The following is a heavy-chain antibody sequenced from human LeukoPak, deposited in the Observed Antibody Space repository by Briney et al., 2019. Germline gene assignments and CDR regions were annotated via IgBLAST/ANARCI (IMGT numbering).Heavy chain of an antibody. J-gene: IGHJ4*02. D-gene: IGHD3-10*01. V-gene: IGHV1-69*05. CDR3: ERKYFYGSGSYYHFDY. CDR2: IIPIFGTA. CDR1: GGTFSSYA. Sequence: GSSVKVSCKASGGTFSSYAISWVRQAPGQGLEWMGGIIPIFGTANYAQKFQGRVTITTDESTSTAYMELSSLRSEDTAVYYWERKYFYGSGSYYHFDYWGKGTLVTFSS.